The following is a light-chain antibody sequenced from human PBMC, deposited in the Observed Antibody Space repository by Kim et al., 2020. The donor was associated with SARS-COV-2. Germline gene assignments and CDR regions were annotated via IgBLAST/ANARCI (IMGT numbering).Light chain of an antibody. Sequence: IQLTQSPSSLSASVGDRVTITCRASQGISNYLAWYQHKPGEPPKLLIYAASTLRSGVPSRFSGSGSGTDFTLTISSLQPEDLATYYCQQLDSHSYPLTFGGGTKLDIK. CDR2: AAS. J-gene: IGKJ4*01. CDR1: QGISNY. V-gene: IGKV1-9*01. CDR3: QQLDSHSYPLT.